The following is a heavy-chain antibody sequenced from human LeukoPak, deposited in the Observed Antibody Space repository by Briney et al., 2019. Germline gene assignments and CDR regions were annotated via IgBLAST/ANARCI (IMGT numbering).Heavy chain of an antibody. CDR1: GGSISDYY. CDR2: IYHIGST. CDR3: ARGWGQLLFGGGYNWFDP. Sequence: SETLSLTCTISGGSISDYYWTWIRQPPGKGLEWIGYIYHIGSTNYSPSLKSRVTISVDTSKNQFSLKLSSVTAADTAVYYCARGWGQLLFGGGYNWFDPWGQGTLVTVSS. J-gene: IGHJ5*02. D-gene: IGHD2-2*01. V-gene: IGHV4-59*12.